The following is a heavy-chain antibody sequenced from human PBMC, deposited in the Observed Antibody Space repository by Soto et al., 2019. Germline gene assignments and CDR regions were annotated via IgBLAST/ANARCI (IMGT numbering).Heavy chain of an antibody. Sequence: GSLRLSCAASGFTFSSYGMHWVRQAPGKGLEWVAVIWYDGSNKYYADSVKGRFTISRDNSKNTLYLQMNSLRAEDTAVYYCARGGYYYDSSGYYILDYWGQGTLVTVSS. CDR1: GFTFSSYG. J-gene: IGHJ4*02. D-gene: IGHD3-22*01. CDR3: ARGGYYYDSSGYYILDY. CDR2: IWYDGSNK. V-gene: IGHV3-33*01.